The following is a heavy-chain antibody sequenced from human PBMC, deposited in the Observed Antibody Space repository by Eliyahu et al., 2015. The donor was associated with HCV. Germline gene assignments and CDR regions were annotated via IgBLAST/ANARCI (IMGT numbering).Heavy chain of an antibody. CDR1: GGSINXVXHY. Sequence: QLQLQESGPGLVXPSEXLXLTCXXSGGSINXVXHYWGWIRQSPGKGLEWIGSIYFTGSTYYNRSFESRGTISLDTSKNEFSLRLTSVTAADTAVYYCARERGTYLYYFDSWGQGTLVTVSS. D-gene: IGHD1-26*01. CDR2: IYFTGST. V-gene: IGHV4-39*07. J-gene: IGHJ4*02. CDR3: ARERGTYLYYFDS.